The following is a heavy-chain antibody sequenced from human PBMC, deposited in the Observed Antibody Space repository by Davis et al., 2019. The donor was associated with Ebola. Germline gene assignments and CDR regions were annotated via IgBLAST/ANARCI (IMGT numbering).Heavy chain of an antibody. Sequence: SVKVSCKASGGTFSSYTISWVRQAPGQGLEWMGRIIPILGIANYAQKFQGRVTITADKSTSTAYMELSSLRSEDTAVYYCARVRVTTYNWFDPWGQGTLVTVSS. V-gene: IGHV1-69*02. CDR2: IIPILGIA. J-gene: IGHJ5*02. CDR1: GGTFSSYT. D-gene: IGHD4-17*01. CDR3: ARVRVTTYNWFDP.